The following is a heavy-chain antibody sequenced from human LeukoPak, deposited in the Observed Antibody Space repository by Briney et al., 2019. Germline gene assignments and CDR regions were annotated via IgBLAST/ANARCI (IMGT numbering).Heavy chain of an antibody. Sequence: GGSLRLSCGASGFTFSTYAMSWVRQAPGKGLEWVSTTVGSGGTTYYGDSVKGRFTISRDNSKNTLFLQMNSLRAEDTAVYYCAKGPHCSSATCYTYYFDSWGQGTLVTVSS. J-gene: IGHJ4*02. CDR2: TVGSGGTT. D-gene: IGHD2-2*01. CDR3: AKGPHCSSATCYTYYFDS. V-gene: IGHV3-23*01. CDR1: GFTFSTYA.